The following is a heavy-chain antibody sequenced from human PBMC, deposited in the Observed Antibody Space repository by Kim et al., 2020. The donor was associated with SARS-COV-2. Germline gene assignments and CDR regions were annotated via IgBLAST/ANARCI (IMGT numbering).Heavy chain of an antibody. CDR3: ARMGGVTTVVGYYYYGMDV. Sequence: SVKVSCKASGGTFSSYAISWVRQAPGQGLEWMGGIIPIFGTANYAQKFQGRVTITADESTSTAYMELSSLRSEDTAVYYCARMGGVTTVVGYYYYGMDVWGQGTTVTVSS. D-gene: IGHD4-17*01. CDR2: IIPIFGTA. V-gene: IGHV1-69*13. CDR1: GGTFSSYA. J-gene: IGHJ6*02.